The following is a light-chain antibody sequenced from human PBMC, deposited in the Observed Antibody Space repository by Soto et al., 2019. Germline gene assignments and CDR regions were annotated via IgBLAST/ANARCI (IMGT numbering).Light chain of an antibody. Sequence: EIVLTQSPGTLPLSAGERATLSCRASESVTSNQIAWYQQKPGQAPRLLIYGASTRASGIPDRFSGSGSGTDFTLTISRLEPEDFAVYYCQRYGTSRGTFGQGTKLEIK. V-gene: IGKV3-20*01. CDR1: ESVTSNQ. CDR2: GAS. CDR3: QRYGTSRGT. J-gene: IGKJ2*01.